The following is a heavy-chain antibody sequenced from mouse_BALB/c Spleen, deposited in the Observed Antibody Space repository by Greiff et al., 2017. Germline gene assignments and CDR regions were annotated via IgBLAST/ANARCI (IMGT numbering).Heavy chain of an antibody. CDR2: ISDGGSYT. Sequence: EVQVVESGGGLVKPGGSLKLSCAASGFTFSDYYMYWVRQTPEKRLEWVATISDGGSYTYYPDSVKGRFTISRDNAKNNLYLQMSSLKSEDTAMYYCARDIDYYAMDYWGQGTSVTVSS. V-gene: IGHV5-4*02. CDR1: GFTFSDYY. J-gene: IGHJ4*01. CDR3: ARDIDYYAMDY.